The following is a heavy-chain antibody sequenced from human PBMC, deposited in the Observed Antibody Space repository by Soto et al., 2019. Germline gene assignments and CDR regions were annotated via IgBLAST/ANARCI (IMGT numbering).Heavy chain of an antibody. Sequence: QVQLVQSGAEVKKPVYSVKVSCKDSGGTFRSYAISWVPQAPGQGLEWMGGIIPIFGTANYAQKFQGRVTIPSVASTRAAYMPLSSLRSADTAVYYCARDRPYYYDSSGSSDDFNIWGQGTTVTVSS. J-gene: IGHJ3*02. D-gene: IGHD3-22*01. V-gene: IGHV1-69*01. CDR3: ARDRPYYYDSSGSSDDFNI. CDR1: GGTFRSYA. CDR2: IIPIFGTA.